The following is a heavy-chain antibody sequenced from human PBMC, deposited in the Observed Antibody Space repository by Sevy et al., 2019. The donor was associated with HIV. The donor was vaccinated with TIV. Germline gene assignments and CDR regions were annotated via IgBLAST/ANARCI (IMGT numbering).Heavy chain of an antibody. CDR2: INNDGSST. V-gene: IGHV3-74*01. CDR3: AKDMGYDVDYGMDV. Sequence: GGSLRLSCAASGFTFSSYWMHWVRQAPGKGLVWVSLINNDGSSTTYADSVKGRFTISRDNAKNTLFLQMNSLRAEDTALYYCAKDMGYDVDYGMDVWGQGTTVTVSS. D-gene: IGHD2-15*01. J-gene: IGHJ6*02. CDR1: GFTFSSYW.